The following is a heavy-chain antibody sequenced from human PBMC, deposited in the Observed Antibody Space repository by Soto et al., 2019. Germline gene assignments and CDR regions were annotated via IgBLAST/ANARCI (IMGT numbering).Heavy chain of an antibody. J-gene: IGHJ6*03. D-gene: IGHD2-15*01. V-gene: IGHV1-69*04. CDR2: IIPILGIA. CDR3: ARDHPGAVGYCSGGSCHNYYYYMDV. CDR1: GGTFSSYT. Sequence: SVKVSCKASGGTFSSYTISWVRQAPGQGLEWMGRIIPILGIANYAQKFQGRVTITADKSTSTAYMELSSLRSEDTAVYYCARDHPGAVGYCSGGSCHNYYYYMDVWGKGTTVTVSS.